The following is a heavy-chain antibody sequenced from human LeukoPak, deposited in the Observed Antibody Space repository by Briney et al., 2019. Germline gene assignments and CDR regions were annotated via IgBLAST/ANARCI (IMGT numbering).Heavy chain of an antibody. V-gene: IGHV3-49*03. CDR3: HGSTYDSSGYFDY. CDR2: IRSKAYGGTT. Sequence: GRSLRLSCTASGFTFGDYAMSWFRQAPGKGLEWVGFIRSKAYGGTTEYAASVKGRFTISRDDSKSIAYLQMNSLKTEDTAVYYCHGSTYDSSGYFDYWGQGTLVTVSS. D-gene: IGHD3-22*01. CDR1: GFTFGDYA. J-gene: IGHJ4*02.